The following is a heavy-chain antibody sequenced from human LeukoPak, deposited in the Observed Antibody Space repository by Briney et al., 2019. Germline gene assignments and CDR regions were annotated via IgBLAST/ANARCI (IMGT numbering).Heavy chain of an antibody. CDR3: ARQSYDFWTGYYSYYYCYMDV. J-gene: IGHJ6*03. D-gene: IGHD3-3*01. CDR1: GGSISSSSYY. V-gene: IGHV4-39*01. Sequence: SETLSLTCTVSGGSISSSSYYWGWIRQPPGKGLEWIGSIYYSGSTYYNPSLKSRVTISVDTSKNQFSLKLSSVTAADTAVYYCARQSYDFWTGYYSYYYCYMDVWGKGTTVTVSS. CDR2: IYYSGST.